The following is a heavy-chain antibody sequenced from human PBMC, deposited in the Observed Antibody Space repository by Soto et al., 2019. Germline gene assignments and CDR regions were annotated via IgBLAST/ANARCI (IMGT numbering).Heavy chain of an antibody. D-gene: IGHD6-19*01. CDR3: TSAAVASY. Sequence: EVQLVESGGGLVQPGGSLKVSCAASGFTFSDSAMHWVRQASGKGLEWVGRIRGKTNSYATTYAASLKGRFTISRDDSKSTTYLQMNSLKAEATAVYYCTSAAVASYWGQGTLVTVSS. CDR2: IRGKTNSYAT. J-gene: IGHJ4*02. CDR1: GFTFSDSA. V-gene: IGHV3-73*02.